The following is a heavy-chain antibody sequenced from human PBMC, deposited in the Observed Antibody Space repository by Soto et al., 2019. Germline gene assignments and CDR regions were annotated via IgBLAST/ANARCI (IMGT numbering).Heavy chain of an antibody. V-gene: IGHV4-59*01. CDR1: GGSISSYY. CDR3: ARGTLWFGELFGGEQFDY. CDR2: IYYSGST. J-gene: IGHJ4*02. Sequence: SETLSLTCTVSGGSISSYYWSWIRQPPGKGLEWIGYIYYSGSTNYNPSLQSRVTISVDTSKNQFSLKLSSVTAADTAVYYCARGTLWFGELFGGEQFDYWGQGTLVTVSS. D-gene: IGHD3-10*01.